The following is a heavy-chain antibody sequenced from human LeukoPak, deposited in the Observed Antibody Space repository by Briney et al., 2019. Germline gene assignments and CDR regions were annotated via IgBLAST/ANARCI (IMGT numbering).Heavy chain of an antibody. V-gene: IGHV4-39*02. CDR3: ARELYSSGWYGPGYFDY. D-gene: IGHD6-19*01. CDR1: GGSISNNDYY. J-gene: IGHJ4*02. Sequence: SETLSLTCTVSGGSISNNDYYWGWIRQPTGKGLEWIGSILYSGTTYYNPSLKSRITISVDTSKSQFSLKLSSVTAADTAVYYCARELYSSGWYGPGYFDYWGQGTLVTVSS. CDR2: ILYSGTT.